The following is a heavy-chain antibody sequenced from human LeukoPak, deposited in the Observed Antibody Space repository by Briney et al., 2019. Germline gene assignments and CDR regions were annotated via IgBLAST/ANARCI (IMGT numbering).Heavy chain of an antibody. V-gene: IGHV3-48*03. CDR1: GFTFSSHE. D-gene: IGHD1-26*01. J-gene: IGHJ4*02. CDR2: ITSSGSAI. CDR3: AREVVGATSEFDF. Sequence: PGGSLRLSCAASGFTFSSHEMNWVRQAPGKGLEWVSYITSSGSAIYYADSVKGRFTISRDNAKNSLYLQMNSPRADDTALYYCAREVVGATSEFDFWGQGTLVTVSS.